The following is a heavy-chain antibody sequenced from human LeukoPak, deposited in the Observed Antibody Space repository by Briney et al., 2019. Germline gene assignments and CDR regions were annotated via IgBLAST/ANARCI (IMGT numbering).Heavy chain of an antibody. CDR3: AKRATVRGDYFDY. Sequence: PGGSLRLSCAVSGLTFNNYAMSWVRQAPGKGLEWVSGISGRGASKYYADSVKGRFTISRDNSKNTLYLQMNSLRAEDTAVYYCAKRATVRGDYFDYWGQGTLVTVSS. CDR2: ISGRGASK. V-gene: IGHV3-23*01. J-gene: IGHJ4*02. D-gene: IGHD1-26*01. CDR1: GLTFNNYA.